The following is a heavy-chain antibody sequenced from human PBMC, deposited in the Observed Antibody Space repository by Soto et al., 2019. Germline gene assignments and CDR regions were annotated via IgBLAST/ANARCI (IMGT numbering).Heavy chain of an antibody. V-gene: IGHV4-34*01. CDR2: INHSGST. Sequence: SETLSLTCAVYGGSFSGYYWSWIRQPPGKGLEWIGEINHSGSTNYNPSLKSRVTISVDTSKNQFSLKLSSVTAADTAVYYCARDPKYYYDSSGYEYAFDIWGQGTMVTV. D-gene: IGHD3-22*01. CDR1: GGSFSGYY. J-gene: IGHJ3*02. CDR3: ARDPKYYYDSSGYEYAFDI.